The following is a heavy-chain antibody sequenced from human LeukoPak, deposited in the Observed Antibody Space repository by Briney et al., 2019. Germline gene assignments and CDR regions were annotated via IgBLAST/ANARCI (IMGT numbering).Heavy chain of an antibody. J-gene: IGHJ3*02. Sequence: GGSLRLSCAASGFTFSSYAMSWVRQAPGKGLEWVSAISGSGGSTYYADSVKGRFTISRDNSKNTLYLQMNSLRAEDTAVYYVANRRAVVVTADAFYIWGQGTMVTVSS. D-gene: IGHD3-22*01. CDR1: GFTFSSYA. CDR3: ANRRAVVVTADAFYI. V-gene: IGHV3-23*01. CDR2: ISGSGGST.